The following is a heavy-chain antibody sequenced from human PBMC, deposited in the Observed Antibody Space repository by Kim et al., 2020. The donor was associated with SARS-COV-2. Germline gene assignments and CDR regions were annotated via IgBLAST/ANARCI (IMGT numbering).Heavy chain of an antibody. Sequence: ASVKVSCKASGYTFTSYAMHWVRQAPGQRLEWMGWINAGNGNTKYPQKFQGRVTITRDTSASTAYMELSSLRSEDTAVYYCARDVKAGTDGMDVWGQGTTVTVSS. J-gene: IGHJ6*02. D-gene: IGHD1-1*01. V-gene: IGHV1-3*01. CDR2: INAGNGNT. CDR1: GYTFTSYA. CDR3: ARDVKAGTDGMDV.